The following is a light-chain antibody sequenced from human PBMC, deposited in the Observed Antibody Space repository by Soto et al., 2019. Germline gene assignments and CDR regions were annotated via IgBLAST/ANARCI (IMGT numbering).Light chain of an antibody. CDR2: DAS. J-gene: IGKJ4*01. CDR1: QSVSYY. V-gene: IGKV3-11*01. CDR3: QQRSNWPALT. Sequence: EVVLTQFPANLSLSPGESATLSCRASQSVSYYLAWYQQKPGQAPRLLIYDASNRAPGIPARFSGSGSGTDFTLTISSLEPEDFAIYYCQQRSNWPALTFGGGTKVEI.